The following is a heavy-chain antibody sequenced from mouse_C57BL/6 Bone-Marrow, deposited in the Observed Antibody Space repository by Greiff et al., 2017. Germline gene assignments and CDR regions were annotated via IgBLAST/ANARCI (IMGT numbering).Heavy chain of an antibody. CDR2: ISDGGSYT. CDR1: GFTFSSYA. J-gene: IGHJ3*01. CDR3: AREGDYDEAWFAY. D-gene: IGHD2-4*01. V-gene: IGHV5-4*01. Sequence: EVQRVESGGGLVKPGGSLKLSCAASGFTFSSYAMSWVRQTPEKRLEWVATISDGGSYTYYPDNVKGRFTISRDNAKNNLYLQMSHLKSEDTAMYYCAREGDYDEAWFAYWGQGTLVTVSA.